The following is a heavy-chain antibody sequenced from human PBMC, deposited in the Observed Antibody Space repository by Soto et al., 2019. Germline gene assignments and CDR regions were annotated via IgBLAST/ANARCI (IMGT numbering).Heavy chain of an antibody. CDR1: GYTFLSYG. J-gene: IGHJ6*02. V-gene: IGHV1-18*01. D-gene: IGHD3-9*01. CDR3: ARAYYDILPGYPHYYKGLDV. CDR2: ISTYNDNT. Sequence: QIQLVQSGAEVKRPGASVKVSCKASGYTFLSYGVSWVRQAPGQGLEWLGWISTYNDNTNYAQKLQGRVTMTRDTSPTTDYMKLRSLTSDDTAVYYCARAYYDILPGYPHYYKGLDVWGQGTTVTVSS.